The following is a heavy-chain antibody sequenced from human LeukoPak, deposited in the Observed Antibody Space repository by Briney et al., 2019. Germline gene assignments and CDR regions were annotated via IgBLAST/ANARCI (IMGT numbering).Heavy chain of an antibody. Sequence: HRASVKVSCKASGYTFTGSYIRWVRQAPGQGLEWMGRIDPNGGGTNYAQKFQGRVTMTRDTSISTAYMELSRLRSDDTAVYYCARELWFDYWGQGTLVTVSS. CDR1: GYTFTGSY. CDR3: ARELWFDY. D-gene: IGHD3-10*01. CDR2: IDPNGGGT. V-gene: IGHV1-2*06. J-gene: IGHJ4*02.